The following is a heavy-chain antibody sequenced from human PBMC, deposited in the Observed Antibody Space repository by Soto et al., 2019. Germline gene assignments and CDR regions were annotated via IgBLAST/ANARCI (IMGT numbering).Heavy chain of an antibody. CDR2: INSDGSST. CDR3: ATTYDFWSGYPNYYYYYGMDV. Sequence: PGRSLRLSCAASGFTFSSYWMHWVRQAPGKRLVWVSRINSDGSSTSYADSVKGRFTISRDNANNTLYLQMKSLRAEDTPVYYCATTYDFWSGYPNYYYYYGMDVWGQGAKVTVSS. V-gene: IGHV3-74*01. D-gene: IGHD3-3*01. CDR1: GFTFSSYW. J-gene: IGHJ6*02.